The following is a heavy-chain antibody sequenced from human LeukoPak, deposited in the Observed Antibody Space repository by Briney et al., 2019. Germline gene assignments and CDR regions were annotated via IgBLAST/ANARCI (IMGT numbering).Heavy chain of an antibody. V-gene: IGHV1-69*05. CDR3: VLYYYDSSGYQIDAFDI. Sequence: ASVKVSCKASGGTFSSYAISWVRQAPGQGLEWRGGIIPIFGTANYAQKFQGRVTITTDESTSTAYMELSSLRSEDTAVYYCVLYYYDSSGYQIDAFDIWSQGTMVTVSS. CDR2: IIPIFGTA. CDR1: GGTFSSYA. J-gene: IGHJ3*02. D-gene: IGHD3-22*01.